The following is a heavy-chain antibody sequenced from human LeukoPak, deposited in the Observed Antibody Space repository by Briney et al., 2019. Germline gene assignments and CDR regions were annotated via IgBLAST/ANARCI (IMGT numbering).Heavy chain of an antibody. CDR2: INHSGST. Sequence: SETLSLTCAVYGGSFSGYYWSWIRQPPGKGLEWIGEINHSGSTNYNPSLKSRVTISVDTSKNQFSLKLSSVTAADTAVYYCARDVSIVVARSYWYFDLWGRGTLVTVSS. V-gene: IGHV4-34*01. CDR1: GGSFSGYY. D-gene: IGHD2-2*01. CDR3: ARDVSIVVARSYWYFDL. J-gene: IGHJ2*01.